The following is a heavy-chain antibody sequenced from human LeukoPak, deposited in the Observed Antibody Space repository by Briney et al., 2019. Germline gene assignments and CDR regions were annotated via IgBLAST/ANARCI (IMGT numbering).Heavy chain of an antibody. D-gene: IGHD5-12*01. J-gene: IGHJ4*02. CDR2: ISPSGST. CDR1: RGSISASIRSYY. CDR3: ARVPLGYSGAYYFDY. V-gene: IGHV4-4*09. Sequence: SETLSLTCTVSRGSISASIRSYYWSWLRQPPGKGLEWIGYISPSGSTNDNPSLRSRVTISVDTSKNQFFLNLSSVSAADTAVYYCARVPLGYSGAYYFDYWGPGTLVTVSP.